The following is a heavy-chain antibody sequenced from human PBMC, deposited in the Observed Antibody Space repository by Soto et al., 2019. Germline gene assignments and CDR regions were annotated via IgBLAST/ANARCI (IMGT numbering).Heavy chain of an antibody. Sequence: QGQLVESGGGVVQPGRSLRLSCAASGFAFSNHGMHWVRQAPGKGLEWLAVIVREGSEKFYADSVKGRFTISRDNSKNTLYLEMSSLRAEDPAVYYCARDDDYDDNGLDLWGQGTLVTVSS. CDR2: IVREGSEK. V-gene: IGHV3-33*01. CDR3: ARDDDYDDNGLDL. D-gene: IGHD4-17*01. J-gene: IGHJ4*02. CDR1: GFAFSNHG.